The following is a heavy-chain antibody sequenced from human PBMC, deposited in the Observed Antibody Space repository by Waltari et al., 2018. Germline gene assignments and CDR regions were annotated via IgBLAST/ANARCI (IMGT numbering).Heavy chain of an antibody. CDR1: CSSILGFY. D-gene: IGHD2-8*01. J-gene: IGHJ4*02. CDR3: ARYHCTSGVCQHFDY. CDR2: ILYSGTT. V-gene: IGHV4-59*01. Sequence: AHLQESYLGLVKPSETLSLTCTVSCSSILGFYWSWIRQPPGKGLEWIGSILYSGTTVYSPSLERRVTMSVDMSKNQFSRELGSVTAADTAVYHCARYHCTSGVCQHFDYWGQGILVTVSS.